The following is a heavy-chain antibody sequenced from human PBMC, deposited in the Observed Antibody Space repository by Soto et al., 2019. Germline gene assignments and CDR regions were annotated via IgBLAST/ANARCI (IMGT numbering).Heavy chain of an antibody. D-gene: IGHD3-16*01. J-gene: IGHJ6*02. CDR1: GFIVSSKY. CDR3: ALYTCYGMDV. V-gene: IGHV3-53*02. CDR2: IYTGGST. Sequence: EVQMVETGGGLIQPGGSLRLSCAVSGFIVSSKYMTWVRQAPGKGLEWVSVIYTGGSTHYADSARGRFTSSRDSFKNTLYLKMNSLRAEDAAVYYCALYTCYGMDVWGQGTKVT.